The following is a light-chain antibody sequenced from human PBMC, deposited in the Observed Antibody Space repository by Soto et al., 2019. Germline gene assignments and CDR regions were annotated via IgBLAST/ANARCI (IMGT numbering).Light chain of an antibody. J-gene: IGKJ4*01. CDR2: DTS. CDR3: QKYNNGPRT. Sequence: EVVMTQSPDTLSVSPGDGATLSCRASQNVHSDLAWYQQKPGQAPSLVIYDTSTRATDIPVRFTGGGSGTDFTLTISSLKSEDFAVYYCQKYNNGPRTFGGGTKVEIK. V-gene: IGKV3-15*01. CDR1: QNVHSD.